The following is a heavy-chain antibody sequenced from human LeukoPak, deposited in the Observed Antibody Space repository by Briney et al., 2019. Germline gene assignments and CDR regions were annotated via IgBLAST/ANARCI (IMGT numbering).Heavy chain of an antibody. CDR2: ISSSSSTI. V-gene: IGHV3-48*02. J-gene: IGHJ4*02. CDR1: GFTFSNAW. D-gene: IGHD6-13*01. CDR3: ARDPHIAAAGTIFDY. Sequence: GGSLRLSCAASGFTFSNAWMNWVRQAPGKGLEWVSYISSSSSTIYYADSVKGRFTISRDNAKNSLYLQMNSLRDEDSAVYYCARDPHIAAAGTIFDYWGQGTLVTVSS.